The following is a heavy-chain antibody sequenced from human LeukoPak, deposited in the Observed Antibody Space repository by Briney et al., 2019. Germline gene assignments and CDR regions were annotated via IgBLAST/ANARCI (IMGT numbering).Heavy chain of an antibody. CDR1: GFTFSSYS. Sequence: GGSLRLSCAASGFTFSSYSMNWVRQTPGKGLEWVSYISDTGSTIYYADSVKGRFTISRDNAKNSLYLQMNSLRAEDTAVYYCARSLGAVVGGYYFDYWGQGTLVTVSS. D-gene: IGHD2-15*01. J-gene: IGHJ4*02. CDR3: ARSLGAVVGGYYFDY. V-gene: IGHV3-48*04. CDR2: ISDTGSTI.